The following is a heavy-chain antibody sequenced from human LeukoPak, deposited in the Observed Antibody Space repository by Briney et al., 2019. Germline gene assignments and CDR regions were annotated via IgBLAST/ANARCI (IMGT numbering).Heavy chain of an antibody. Sequence: GGGLRLSCAASGFTFSSYAMHWVRQAPGKGLEWVSVISYVGSNRHYADSVKGRFTISRDNSKNTMYLQMNSLRGEDTAVYYCARAGRVTTTFWYFDLWGRGTLVSVST. CDR1: GFTFSSYA. J-gene: IGHJ2*01. CDR3: ARAGRVTTTFWYFDL. V-gene: IGHV3-30-3*01. CDR2: ISYVGSNR. D-gene: IGHD4-17*01.